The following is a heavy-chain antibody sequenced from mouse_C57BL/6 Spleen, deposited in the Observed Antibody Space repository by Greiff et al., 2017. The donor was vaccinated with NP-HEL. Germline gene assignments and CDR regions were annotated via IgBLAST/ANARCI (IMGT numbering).Heavy chain of an antibody. CDR3: AITPIYYYGSTYWYFDV. J-gene: IGHJ1*03. V-gene: IGHV1-74*01. CDR1: GYTFTSYW. Sequence: QVQLQQPGAELVKPGASVKVSCKASGYTFTSYWMHWVKQRPGQGLEWIGRIHPSDSDTNYNQKFKGKATLTVDKSSSTAYMQLSSLTSEDSAVYYCAITPIYYYGSTYWYFDVWGTGTTVTVSS. D-gene: IGHD1-1*01. CDR2: IHPSDSDT.